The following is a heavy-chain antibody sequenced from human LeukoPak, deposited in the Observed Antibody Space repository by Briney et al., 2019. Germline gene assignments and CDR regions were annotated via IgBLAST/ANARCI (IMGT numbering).Heavy chain of an antibody. CDR2: IIPMFGTA. CDR1: GGTFSSYA. Sequence: PSVKVSCKASGGTFSSYAISWVRQAPGQGLEWMGGIIPMFGTANYAQKFQGRVTITADESTSTAYMELSSLRSEDTAVYYCAREVQVVPAATHYYYYYMDVWGKGTTVTVSS. J-gene: IGHJ6*03. CDR3: AREVQVVPAATHYYYYYMDV. D-gene: IGHD2-2*01. V-gene: IGHV1-69*13.